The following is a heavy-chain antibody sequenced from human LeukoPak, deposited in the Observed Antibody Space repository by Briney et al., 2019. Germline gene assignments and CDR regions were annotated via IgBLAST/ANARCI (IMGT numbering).Heavy chain of an antibody. J-gene: IGHJ4*02. CDR2: ISYDGSNK. CDR3: ATDRGWRTSGYYLYYFEY. CDR1: GFTFSSYG. D-gene: IGHD3-3*01. Sequence: GGSLRLSCAASGFTFSSYGMHWVRQAPGKGLEWVAVISYDGSNKYYADSVKGRFTISRDNTMNSLYLQMSSLRAEDTAVYYCATDRGWRTSGYYLYYFEYWGQGTLVTYSS. V-gene: IGHV3-30*03.